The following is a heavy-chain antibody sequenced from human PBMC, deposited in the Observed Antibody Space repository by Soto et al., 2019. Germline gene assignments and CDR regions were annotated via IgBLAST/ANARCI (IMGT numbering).Heavy chain of an antibody. J-gene: IGHJ5*02. CDR3: PRDLGGGISAP. Sequence: QVQVVQSGAEVKKPGASVKVSCKASGYTFTSYGISWVRQAPGQGLEWMGWINAYNGNTKYAQKLKGRVTMTTDTSTSTAYMALRSLRSDDTAVYYCPRDLGGGISAPWGQGTLVTVSS. V-gene: IGHV1-18*01. CDR1: GYTFTSYG. D-gene: IGHD6-13*01. CDR2: INAYNGNT.